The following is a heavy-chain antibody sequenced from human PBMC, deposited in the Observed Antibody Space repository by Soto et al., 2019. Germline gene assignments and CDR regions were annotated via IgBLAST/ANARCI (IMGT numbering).Heavy chain of an antibody. D-gene: IGHD6-6*01. V-gene: IGHV3-33*01. CDR2: IWYDGSNK. CDR1: GFTFSSYG. Sequence: LRLSCAASGFTFSSYGMHWVRQAPGKGLEWVAIIWYDGSNKYYADSVKGRFTISRDNSKNTLYLQMNSLRVEDTAVYYCASGRGYSSSSIDYWGQGTLVTVSS. CDR3: ASGRGYSSSSIDY. J-gene: IGHJ4*02.